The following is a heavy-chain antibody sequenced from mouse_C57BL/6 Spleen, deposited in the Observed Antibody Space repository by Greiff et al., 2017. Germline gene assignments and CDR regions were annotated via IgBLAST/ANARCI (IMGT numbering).Heavy chain of an antibody. Sequence: VQLQQSGAELAKPGASVKLSCKASGYTFTSYWMHWVKQRPGQGLEWIGYINPSSGYTKYNQKFKDKATLIADKSSSTAYMQLSSLTYEDSAVYYCAREGAYGNYDAMDYWGQGTSVTVSS. V-gene: IGHV1-7*01. CDR1: GYTFTSYW. J-gene: IGHJ4*01. CDR2: INPSSGYT. CDR3: AREGAYGNYDAMDY. D-gene: IGHD2-1*01.